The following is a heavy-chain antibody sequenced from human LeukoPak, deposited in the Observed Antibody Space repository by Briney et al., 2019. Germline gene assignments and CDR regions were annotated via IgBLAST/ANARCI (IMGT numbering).Heavy chain of an antibody. CDR1: GYIFTTYA. J-gene: IGHJ5*02. D-gene: IGHD2-2*01. CDR3: ARGIVVKPSANWFDP. V-gene: IGHV1-3*01. Sequence: ASVKVSCKTSGYIFTTYAIHWVRQAPGRGLEWVGLINADDGNTRYSQRFQGRVTITRDTSANTAYMELSSLRFEDTAVYYCARGIVVKPSANWFDPWGQGTPDTVSS. CDR2: INADDGNT.